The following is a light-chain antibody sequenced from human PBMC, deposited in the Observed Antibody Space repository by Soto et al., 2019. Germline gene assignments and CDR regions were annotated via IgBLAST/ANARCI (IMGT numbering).Light chain of an antibody. CDR2: DAS. CDR3: QQRDFWPRT. V-gene: IGKV3-11*01. Sequence: EVVLTQSPATLSLSPGERAALSCRASHSVSSHLAWYQQKPGQAPTLLIYDASNRAAGIPARFSGSGSGTDFTLTISSLEPEDFAVYYCQQRDFWPRTFGQGTELEIK. J-gene: IGKJ2*02. CDR1: HSVSSH.